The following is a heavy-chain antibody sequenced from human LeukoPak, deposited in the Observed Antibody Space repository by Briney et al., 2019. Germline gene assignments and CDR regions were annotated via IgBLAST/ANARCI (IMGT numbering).Heavy chain of an antibody. CDR1: GFTFSGSA. D-gene: IGHD4-17*01. CDR2: IRSKANSYAT. Sequence: PGGSLRLSCAASGFTFSGSAIHCVRQASGKGLEWVGRIRSKANSYATSSAASVKGRFTISRDDSKNTAYLQMSSLKTEDTAVYYCTRDYGVLFDYWGQGTLVTVSS. J-gene: IGHJ4*02. CDR3: TRDYGVLFDY. V-gene: IGHV3-73*01.